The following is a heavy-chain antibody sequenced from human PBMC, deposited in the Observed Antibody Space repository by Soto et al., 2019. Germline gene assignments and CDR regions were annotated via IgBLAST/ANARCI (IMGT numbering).Heavy chain of an antibody. V-gene: IGHV1-3*01. CDR3: ARDKFELRYYYYYYMDV. D-gene: IGHD2-15*01. CDR1: GYTFTSYA. J-gene: IGHJ6*03. CDR2: INAGNGNT. Sequence: ASVKVSSKASGYTFTSYAMHWVRQAPGQRLEWMGWINAGNGNTKYSQKFQGRVTITRDTSASTAYMELSSLRSEDTAVYYCARDKFELRYYYYYYMDVWGKGTTVTVSS.